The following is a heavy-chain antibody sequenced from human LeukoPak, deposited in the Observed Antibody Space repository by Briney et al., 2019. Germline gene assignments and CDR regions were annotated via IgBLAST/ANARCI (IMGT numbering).Heavy chain of an antibody. D-gene: IGHD1-26*01. CDR1: GFTFSSYG. CDR3: AKSLGGYSGYYFDQ. CDR2: ISSGGST. Sequence: GGSLRLSCAASGFTFSSYGMSWVRQAPGKGLEWVSIISSGGSTYYADSVKGRFTISRDTSKNMLYVQMNSLRAEDTAVYYCAKSLGGYSGYYFDQLVQGTLVTVSS. J-gene: IGHJ4*02. V-gene: IGHV3-23*01.